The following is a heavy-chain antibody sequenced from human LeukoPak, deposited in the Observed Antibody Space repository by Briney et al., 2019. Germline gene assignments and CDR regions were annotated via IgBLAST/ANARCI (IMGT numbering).Heavy chain of an antibody. Sequence: SETLSLTCAVSGGSISSYYWSWIRQPPGKGLEWIGYIYYSGSTNYNPSLKSRVTISVDTSKNQFSLKLISVTAADTAVYYCARSAYFGLAFDYWGQGNLVTVSS. V-gene: IGHV4-59*01. CDR3: ARSAYFGLAFDY. J-gene: IGHJ4*02. D-gene: IGHD3-10*01. CDR2: IYYSGST. CDR1: GGSISSYY.